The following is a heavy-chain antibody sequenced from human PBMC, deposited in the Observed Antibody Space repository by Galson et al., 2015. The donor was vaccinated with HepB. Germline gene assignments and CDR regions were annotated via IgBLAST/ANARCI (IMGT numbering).Heavy chain of an antibody. CDR1: GYTFTDYY. CDR3: ATVEAIGSHDY. J-gene: IGHJ4*02. CDR2: VDPEDGET. V-gene: IGHV1-69-2*01. D-gene: IGHD1-26*01. Sequence: VKVSCKVSGYTFTDYYMHWVQQAPGKGLEWMGLVDPEDGETIYAEKFQGRVTIAADTSTDTAYMELSSLRSEDTAVHYCATVEAIGSHDYWGQGTLVTVSS.